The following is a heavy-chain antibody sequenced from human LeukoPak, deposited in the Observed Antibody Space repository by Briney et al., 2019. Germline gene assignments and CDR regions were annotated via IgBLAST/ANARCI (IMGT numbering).Heavy chain of an antibody. Sequence: SQTLSLTCTVSGGSISSGSYYWSWIRQPAGKGLEWIGEINHSGSTNYNPSLKSRVTISVDTSKNQFSLKLSSVTAADTAVYYCASTAAGTNYWGQGTLVTVSS. J-gene: IGHJ4*02. CDR2: INHSGST. CDR3: ASTAAGTNY. V-gene: IGHV4-61*09. CDR1: GGSISSGSYY. D-gene: IGHD6-13*01.